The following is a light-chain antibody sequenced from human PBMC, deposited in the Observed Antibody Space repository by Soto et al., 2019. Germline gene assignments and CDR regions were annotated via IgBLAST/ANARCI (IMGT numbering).Light chain of an antibody. V-gene: IGKV3-11*01. CDR3: QHRSNWLT. J-gene: IGKJ4*01. CDR2: DAS. CDR1: QSVSSY. Sequence: EIVLTQSPATLALSPGERATLSCRASQSVSSYLAWYQQKPGQAPRLLRYDASNRAPGIPAKFSGSGAGTDFTLTISSLEPEDFAVYYCQHRSNWLTFGGGTKGEIK.